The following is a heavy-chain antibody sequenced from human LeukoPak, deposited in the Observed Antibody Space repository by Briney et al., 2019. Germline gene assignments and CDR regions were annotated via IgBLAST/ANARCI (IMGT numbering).Heavy chain of an antibody. J-gene: IGHJ4*02. CDR1: GFTFSSHA. CDR3: ANEIRPNDY. Sequence: GGSLRLSCGASGFTFSSHAMTWVRQAPGKGLERVSAISISGDTTYYADAVKGRFTISRDNSKNTVYLQMNSLRAEDTAVYYCANEIRPNDYWGQGTLVTVSS. D-gene: IGHD4-17*01. V-gene: IGHV3-23*01. CDR2: ISISGDTT.